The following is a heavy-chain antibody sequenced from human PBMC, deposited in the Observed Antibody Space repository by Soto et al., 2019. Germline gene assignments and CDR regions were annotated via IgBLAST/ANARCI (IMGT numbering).Heavy chain of an antibody. CDR3: ARGFNNNWDVFDL. CDR1: GFTFSNYG. CDR2: IWYDGSNK. D-gene: IGHD1-1*01. V-gene: IGHV3-33*01. J-gene: IGHJ5*02. Sequence: LRLSCAASGFTFSNYGMHWVRQAPGKGLEWVAIIWYDGSNKYYADSVKGRFTISRDNSKNTVYLQMNSLRSEDTAFYYCARGFNNNWDVFDLWGQGTLVTVSS.